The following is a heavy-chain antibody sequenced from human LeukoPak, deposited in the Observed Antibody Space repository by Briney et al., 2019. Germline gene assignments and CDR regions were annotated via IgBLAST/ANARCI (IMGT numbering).Heavy chain of an antibody. Sequence: ASVKVSCKASGYTFTGYYMHWVRQAPGQGLERMGWINPNSGGTNYAQKFQGRVTMTRDTSISTAYMELSRLRSDDTAVYHCARVTPTIRPSNWFDPWGQGTLVTVSS. CDR1: GYTFTGYY. D-gene: IGHD5-12*01. CDR2: INPNSGGT. CDR3: ARVTPTIRPSNWFDP. J-gene: IGHJ5*02. V-gene: IGHV1-2*02.